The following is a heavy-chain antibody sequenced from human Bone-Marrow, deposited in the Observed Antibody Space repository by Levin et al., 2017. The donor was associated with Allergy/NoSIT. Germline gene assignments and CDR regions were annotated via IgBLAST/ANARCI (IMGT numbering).Heavy chain of an antibody. CDR2: IIPIFGPP. D-gene: IGHD2-15*01. CDR3: ARLTGDCSGGACLSRYFYYYMDV. Sequence: VASVKVSCKASGGTFSSHGIAWVRQAPGQGLEWMGGIIPIFGPPNYAQKFQGRVTISADESTNTAYMELSSLRSDDTAVVYCARLTGDCSGGACLSRYFYYYMDVWGKGTTVTVSS. V-gene: IGHV1-69*13. CDR1: GGTFSSHG. J-gene: IGHJ6*03.